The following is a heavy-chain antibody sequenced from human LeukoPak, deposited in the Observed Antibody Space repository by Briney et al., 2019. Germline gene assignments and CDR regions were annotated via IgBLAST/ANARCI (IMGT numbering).Heavy chain of an antibody. D-gene: IGHD3-22*01. Sequence: PGGSLRLSCAASGFTFSDYYMAWIRQAPGKGLEWVSYISTSGSNIYYADSVKGRFTISRDNAKNSLYLQMNSLRAEDTAVYYCARAASPHYYDSQGYYGYWGQGTLVTVSS. CDR3: ARAASPHYYDSQGYYGY. J-gene: IGHJ4*02. CDR1: GFTFSDYY. CDR2: ISTSGSNI. V-gene: IGHV3-11*01.